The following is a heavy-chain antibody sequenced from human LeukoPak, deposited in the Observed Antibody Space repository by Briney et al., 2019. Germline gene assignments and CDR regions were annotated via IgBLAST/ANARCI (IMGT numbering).Heavy chain of an antibody. V-gene: IGHV3-74*01. Sequence: GGSLRLSGAASGFTFNSYWMHWVRQAPGRGLVWVSRISSDESSASYADSVKGRFTISRDNTKNTLYLQMNSLRVEDTAVYYCARAHAVAGTNWFDPWGQGTLVTVSS. J-gene: IGHJ5*02. CDR3: ARAHAVAGTNWFDP. D-gene: IGHD6-19*01. CDR1: GFTFNSYW. CDR2: ISSDESSA.